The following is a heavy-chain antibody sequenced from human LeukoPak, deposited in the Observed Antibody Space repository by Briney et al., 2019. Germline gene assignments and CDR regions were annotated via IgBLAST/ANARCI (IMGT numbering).Heavy chain of an antibody. J-gene: IGHJ4*02. D-gene: IGHD3-22*01. CDR3: ARSHYDSSGYYLL. V-gene: IGHV1-8*03. CDR2: MNPNSGNT. Sequence: GASVKVSCKASGYTFTSYDINWVRQATGQGLEWMGWMNPNSGNTGYAQKFQGRVTITRNTSISTAYMELSSLRSEDTAVYYCARSHYDSSGYYLLWGQGTLVTVSS. CDR1: GYTFTSYD.